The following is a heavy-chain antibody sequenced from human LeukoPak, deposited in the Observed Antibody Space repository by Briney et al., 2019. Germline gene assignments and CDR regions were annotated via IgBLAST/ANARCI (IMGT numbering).Heavy chain of an antibody. J-gene: IGHJ4*02. D-gene: IGHD2-2*01. Sequence: PGGSLRLSCAASGFTFSSYSMNWVRQATGKGLEWVSSISSSSSYIYYADSVKGRFTISRDNAKNSLYLQMNSLRAEDTAVYYCARRSDIVVVPAAIPLGGDFDYWGQGTLVTVSS. CDR1: GFTFSSYS. CDR3: ARRSDIVVVPAAIPLGGDFDY. CDR2: ISSSSSYI. V-gene: IGHV3-21*01.